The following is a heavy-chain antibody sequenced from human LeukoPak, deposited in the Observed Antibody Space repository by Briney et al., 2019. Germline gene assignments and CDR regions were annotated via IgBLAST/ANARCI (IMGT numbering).Heavy chain of an antibody. CDR1: GGSFSGYY. V-gene: IGHV4-59*10. D-gene: IGHD3-10*01. J-gene: IGHJ6*03. CDR3: ARGPSITMVRGGQWYYYMDV. Sequence: SETLSLTCAVYGGSFSGYYWSWIRQPPGKGLEWIGRVYTGGSTNYNSFLKSRITISVDTSKNQFSLKLSSVTAADTAVYYCARGPSITMVRGGQWYYYMDVWGKGTTVTISS. CDR2: VYTGGST.